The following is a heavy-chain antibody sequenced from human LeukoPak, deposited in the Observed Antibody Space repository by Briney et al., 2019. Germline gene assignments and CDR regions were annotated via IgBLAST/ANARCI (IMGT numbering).Heavy chain of an antibody. Sequence: PGRSLRLSCAASGFTFDDYGMSWVRQAPGKGLEWVSGINWNGGSTGYADSVKGRFTISRDNAKNSLYLQMNSLRAEDTALYYCARDRSTYCSGGSCYRKPLDYWGQGTLVTVSS. CDR2: INWNGGST. CDR1: GFTFDDYG. J-gene: IGHJ4*02. CDR3: ARDRSTYCSGGSCYRKPLDY. V-gene: IGHV3-20*04. D-gene: IGHD2-15*01.